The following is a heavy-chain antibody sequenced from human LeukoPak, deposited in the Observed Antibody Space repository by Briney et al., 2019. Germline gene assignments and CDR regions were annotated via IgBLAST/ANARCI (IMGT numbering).Heavy chain of an antibody. CDR1: GFTFSSYA. D-gene: IGHD3-22*01. J-gene: IGHJ6*03. V-gene: IGHV3-23*01. CDR2: IRGSGGNT. CDR3: AKEDGVTMIVVARGMDV. Sequence: PGGSLRLSCAASGFTFSSYAMSWVRQAPGKGLEWVSAIRGSGGNTYYADSVKGRFTISRDNSKNTLYLQMNSLRAEDTAIYYCAKEDGVTMIVVARGMDVWGKGTTVTVSS.